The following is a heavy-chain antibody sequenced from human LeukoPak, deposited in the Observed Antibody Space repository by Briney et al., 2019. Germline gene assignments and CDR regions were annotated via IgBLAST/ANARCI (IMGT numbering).Heavy chain of an antibody. Sequence: PGGSLRLSCAASGFTFSSYWMSWVRQAPGKGLEWVANIKQDGSEKYYVDSVKGRFTISRDNAKNSLCLQMNSLRAEDTAVYYCARDKGVVTTNFDYWGQGTLVTVSS. CDR2: IKQDGSEK. CDR1: GFTFSSYW. J-gene: IGHJ4*02. V-gene: IGHV3-7*01. CDR3: ARDKGVVTTNFDY. D-gene: IGHD3-3*01.